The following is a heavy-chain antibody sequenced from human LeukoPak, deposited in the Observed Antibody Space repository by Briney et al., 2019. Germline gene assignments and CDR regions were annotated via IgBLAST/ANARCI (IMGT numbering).Heavy chain of an antibody. CDR3: ARENFVPAAMVSWFDP. CDR1: GYTFTGYY. Sequence: ASVKVSCKSSGYTFTGYYMHWVRQAPGQGLEWMGWINPNSGVTDFAQKFQGRVTMTRDTSTSTVYVELSSLRSEDTAVYYCARENFVPAAMVSWFDPWGQGTLVTVSS. D-gene: IGHD2-2*01. CDR2: INPNSGVT. V-gene: IGHV1-2*02. J-gene: IGHJ5*02.